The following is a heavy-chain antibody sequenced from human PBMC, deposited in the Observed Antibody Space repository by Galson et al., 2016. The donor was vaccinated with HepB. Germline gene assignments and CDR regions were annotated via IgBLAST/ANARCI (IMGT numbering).Heavy chain of an antibody. CDR1: GFTFSYVW. V-gene: IGHV3-15*01. CDR3: TTEVISMPFNSDY. CDR2: IRSKTAAGTT. D-gene: IGHD2-2*01. Sequence: ALRLACAASGFTFSYVWMNGGRQAPVTGLDWVGRIRSKTAAGTTDYAAPVKGRFTVSRDDSKNTLFLQMSSLKTDDTAVYYCTTEVISMPFNSDYWGQGTLVTVSS. J-gene: IGHJ4*02.